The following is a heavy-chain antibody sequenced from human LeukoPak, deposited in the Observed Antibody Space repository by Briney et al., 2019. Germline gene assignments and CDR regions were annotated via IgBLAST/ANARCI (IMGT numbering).Heavy chain of an antibody. CDR1: GYTFTSYD. CDR2: MNPNSGNT. J-gene: IGHJ4*02. D-gene: IGHD3-9*01. Sequence: ASVKVSCKASGYTFTSYDINWVRQATGQGLEWMGWMNPNSGNTGYAQKFQGRVTMTRNTSISTAYMELSSLRSEDTAVYYCARAGLRYFDWLAERYFDYWGQGTLVTVSS. V-gene: IGHV1-8*01. CDR3: ARAGLRYFDWLAERYFDY.